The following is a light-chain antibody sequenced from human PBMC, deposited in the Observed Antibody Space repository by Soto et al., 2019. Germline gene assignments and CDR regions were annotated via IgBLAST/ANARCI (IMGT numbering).Light chain of an antibody. Sequence: DIQMTQSPSTLSGSVGDRVTITCRASQTISSWLAWYQQKPGKAPKLLIYKASTLKSGVPSRFSGSGSGTEFTLTISSLQPDDFATYYCLQHNTYSRTFGQGTKGDIK. CDR2: KAS. J-gene: IGKJ1*01. V-gene: IGKV1-5*03. CDR3: LQHNTYSRT. CDR1: QTISSW.